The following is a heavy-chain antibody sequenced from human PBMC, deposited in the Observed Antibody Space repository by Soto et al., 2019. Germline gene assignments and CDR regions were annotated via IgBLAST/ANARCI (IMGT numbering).Heavy chain of an antibody. V-gene: IGHV4-30-2*01. D-gene: IGHD6-13*01. CDR3: ASSHAGAHITAAVH. CDR2: IYHSGST. Sequence: QLQLQESGSGLVKPSQTLSLTCAVSGGSISSGGYSWSWIRQPPGKGLEWIGYIYHSGSTYYNPSLKSRVTISVDRSKNQFSPKLSSVTAADTAVYYCASSHAGAHITAAVHWGQGTLVTVSS. CDR1: GGSISSGGYS. J-gene: IGHJ4*02.